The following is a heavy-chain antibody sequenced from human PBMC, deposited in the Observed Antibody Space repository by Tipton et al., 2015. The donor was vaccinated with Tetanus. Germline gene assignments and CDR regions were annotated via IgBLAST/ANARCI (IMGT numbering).Heavy chain of an antibody. Sequence: TLSLTCTVSGSHISSYYWSRIRQPPGKGLEWIGYIYYRGSTNYNPSLKSRVTISVDTSKNQYSLKLSSVTAADTAVYYCARGTGDYWGQGTLVTVSS. J-gene: IGHJ4*02. D-gene: IGHD1-14*01. CDR2: IYYRGST. CDR1: GSHISSYY. V-gene: IGHV4-59*01. CDR3: ARGTGDY.